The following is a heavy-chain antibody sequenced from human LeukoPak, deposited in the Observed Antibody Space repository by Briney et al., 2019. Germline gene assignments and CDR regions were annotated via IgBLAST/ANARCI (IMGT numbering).Heavy chain of an antibody. CDR3: AREGYSPRDGYNFNFDY. V-gene: IGHV3-7*01. CDR1: GFTFSSYW. Sequence: PGRSLRLSCAASGFTFSSYWMSWVRQPPGKGLEWVANIKQDGSEKYYVDSVKGRFTNSRENANNSLYLQMNSLRAEDTAVYYCAREGYSPRDGYNFNFDYWGQGTLVTVSS. CDR2: IKQDGSEK. D-gene: IGHD5-24*01. J-gene: IGHJ4*02.